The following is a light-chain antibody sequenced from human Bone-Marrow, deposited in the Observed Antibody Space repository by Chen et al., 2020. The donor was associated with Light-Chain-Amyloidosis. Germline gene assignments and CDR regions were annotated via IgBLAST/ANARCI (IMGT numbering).Light chain of an antibody. CDR3: QQCDNIPYT. Sequence: DIQMTQSPSSLSASVGDRVTITCQASQDISSSLNWYQQKQGEAPKLLIHDTSILETGVPSRFRGSGSGTHFTFTISSLQSEDFATYYCQQCDNIPYTFGQGTKLEIK. CDR1: QDISSS. V-gene: IGKV1-33*01. CDR2: DTS. J-gene: IGKJ2*01.